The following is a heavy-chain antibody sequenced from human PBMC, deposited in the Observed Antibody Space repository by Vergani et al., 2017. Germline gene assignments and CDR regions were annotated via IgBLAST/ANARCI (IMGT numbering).Heavy chain of an antibody. Sequence: QVQLVQSGAEVKKPGSSVKVSCKASGAPFSSYANSWVRKAPGQGLEGMGGIIPIFGIANYAQKFQGRVTITAEKSTSTAYMELRSLRAEDTAVYYCAREVGIAAASNYFDYWGQGTLVTVSS. CDR1: GAPFSSYA. J-gene: IGHJ4*02. CDR3: AREVGIAAASNYFDY. D-gene: IGHD6-13*01. CDR2: IIPIFGIA. V-gene: IGHV1-69*17.